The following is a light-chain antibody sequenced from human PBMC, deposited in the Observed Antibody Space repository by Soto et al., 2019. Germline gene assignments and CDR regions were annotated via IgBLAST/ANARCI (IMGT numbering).Light chain of an antibody. V-gene: IGKV3-20*01. CDR3: QQYNNWPRAT. CDR2: GAS. J-gene: IGKJ4*01. Sequence: EIVLTQSPGTLSLSPGERATLSCRASQSVSSSYLAWYQQKPGQAPRLLIYGASSRATGIPDRFSGSGSGPDFTLTISRLEPEDFGVYYCQQYNNWPRATFGGGTKVDI. CDR1: QSVSSSY.